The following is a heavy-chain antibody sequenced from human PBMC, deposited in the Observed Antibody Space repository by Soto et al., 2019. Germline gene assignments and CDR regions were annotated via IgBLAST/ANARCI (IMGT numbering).Heavy chain of an antibody. J-gene: IGHJ5*02. D-gene: IGHD4-17*01. CDR1: GGSISSYY. CDR3: ARGGHYGESWFDP. V-gene: IGHV4-59*01. CDR2: IYYSGST. Sequence: PSETLSLTCTVSGGSISSYYWSWIRQPPGKGLEWIGYIYYSGSTNYNPSLKSRVTISVDTSKNQFSLKLSSVTAADTAVYYCARGGHYGESWFDPWGQGTLVTVSS.